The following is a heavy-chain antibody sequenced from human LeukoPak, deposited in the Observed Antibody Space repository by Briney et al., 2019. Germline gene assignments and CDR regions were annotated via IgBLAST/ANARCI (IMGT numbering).Heavy chain of an antibody. J-gene: IGHJ4*02. CDR2: IYTSGST. CDR1: GYSISSGYY. D-gene: IGHD4-17*01. CDR3: ARVGYDYDAYFDY. Sequence: SETLSLTCTVSGYSISSGYYWGWIRQPPGKGLEWIGRIYTSGSTNYNPSLKSRVTISVDTSKNQFSLKLSSVTAADTAVYYCARVGYDYDAYFDYWGQGTLVTVSS. V-gene: IGHV4-38-2*02.